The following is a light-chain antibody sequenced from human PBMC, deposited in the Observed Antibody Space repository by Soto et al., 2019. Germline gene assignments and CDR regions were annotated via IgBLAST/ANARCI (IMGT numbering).Light chain of an antibody. CDR1: QGMRND. J-gene: IGKJ3*01. CDR3: QQNYNYPFT. V-gene: IGKV1-6*01. CDR2: GAS. Sequence: AIQMTQSPSSLSASVGDRVTITCRASQGMRNDLAWYQHKPGKAPKLLIYGASNLQSGVPPRFSGSSSGTDFTLTITSLQPEDFATYYCQQNYNYPFTFGPGTRVDF.